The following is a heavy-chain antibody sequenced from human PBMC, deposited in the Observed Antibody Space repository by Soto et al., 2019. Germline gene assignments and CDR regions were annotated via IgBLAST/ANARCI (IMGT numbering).Heavy chain of an antibody. D-gene: IGHD6-25*01. CDR2: IYSGGST. J-gene: IGHJ4*02. V-gene: IGHV3-66*01. Sequence: EVQLVESGGGLVQPGGSLRLSCAASGFTVSSYYMSWVRQAPGKGLEWVSVIYSGGSTYYADSVKGRFTISRDNSKNTLYLQMNSLSAEDTAVYYCAREGYSSAFDYWGQGTLVPVSS. CDR1: GFTVSSYY. CDR3: AREGYSSAFDY.